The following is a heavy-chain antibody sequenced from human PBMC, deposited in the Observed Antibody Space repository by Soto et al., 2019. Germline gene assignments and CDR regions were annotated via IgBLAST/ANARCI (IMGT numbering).Heavy chain of an antibody. CDR3: ARAGCSGGSCYYDY. J-gene: IGHJ4*02. CDR1: GGSISSYY. Sequence: SETLSLTCTVSGGSISSYYWSWIRQPPGKGLEWIGYIYYSGSTNYNPSLKSRVTISVDTSKNQFSLKLSSVTAADTAVYYCARAGCSGGSCYYDYWGQGTLVTVSS. D-gene: IGHD2-15*01. CDR2: IYYSGST. V-gene: IGHV4-59*01.